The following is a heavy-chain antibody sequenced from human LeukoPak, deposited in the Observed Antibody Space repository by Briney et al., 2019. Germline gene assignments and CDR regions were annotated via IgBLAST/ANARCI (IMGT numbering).Heavy chain of an antibody. V-gene: IGHV4-4*07. CDR2: IYTSGST. CDR3: AREAAALMDV. J-gene: IGHJ6*02. CDR1: GGSFSGYY. D-gene: IGHD6-13*01. Sequence: SETLSLTCAVYGGSFSGYYWSWIRQPAGKGLEWIGRIYTSGSTNYNPSLKSRVTMSVDTSKNQFSLKLSSVTAADTAVYYCAREAAALMDVWGQGTTVTVSS.